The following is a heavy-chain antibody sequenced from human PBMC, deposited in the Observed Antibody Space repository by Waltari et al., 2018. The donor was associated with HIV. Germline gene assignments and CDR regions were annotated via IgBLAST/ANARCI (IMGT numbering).Heavy chain of an antibody. J-gene: IGHJ4*02. D-gene: IGHD3-22*01. Sequence: EVQLVESGGGLVKHGGSLRLSCAASGLTFSTYSMNWFRQAPRKGLEWFSSISSSSTYIYYADSVKGRFTISRDNAKNSLYLQMNSLRAEDTAVYFCARGTYYYDSSGYYDNLPFDYWGQGTLVTVSS. CDR2: ISSSSTYI. CDR1: GLTFSTYS. V-gene: IGHV3-21*01. CDR3: ARGTYYYDSSGYYDNLPFDY.